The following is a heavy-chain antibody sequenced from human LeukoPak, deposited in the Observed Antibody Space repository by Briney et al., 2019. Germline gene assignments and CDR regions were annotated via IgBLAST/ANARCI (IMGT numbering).Heavy chain of an antibody. V-gene: IGHV1-46*01. CDR3: ASSYCSGGSCYPFDY. Sequence: ASVKVSCKASGYTFTSYYMHWVRQAPGQGLEWMGIINPSGGSTSYAQKFQGRVTMNRDTSTSTVYMELSSLRSEDTAVYYCASSYCSGGSCYPFDYWGQGTLVTVSS. CDR1: GYTFTSYY. CDR2: INPSGGST. J-gene: IGHJ4*02. D-gene: IGHD2-15*01.